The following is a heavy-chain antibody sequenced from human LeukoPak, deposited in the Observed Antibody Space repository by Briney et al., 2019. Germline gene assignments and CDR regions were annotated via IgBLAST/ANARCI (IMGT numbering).Heavy chain of an antibody. CDR3: ARPLLTTATKHVHYYYYYMDV. CDR2: INSDGSST. V-gene: IGHV3-74*01. Sequence: HPGGSLRLSCAASGFTFSSYWMHWVRQAPGKGLVWDSRINSDGSSTSYADSVKGRFTISRDNAKNTLYLQMNSLRAEDTAVYYCARPLLTTATKHVHYYYYYMDVWGKGTTVTVSS. CDR1: GFTFSSYW. J-gene: IGHJ6*03. D-gene: IGHD4-17*01.